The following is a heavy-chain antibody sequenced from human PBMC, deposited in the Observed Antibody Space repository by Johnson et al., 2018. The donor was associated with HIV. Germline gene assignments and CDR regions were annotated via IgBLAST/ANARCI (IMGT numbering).Heavy chain of an antibody. CDR2: ISYNGSNK. CDR1: GFTFSSYA. V-gene: IGHV3-33*01. Sequence: QVQLVESGGGVVQPGGSLRLSCAASGFTFSSYAMHWVRQAPGKGLEWVAVISYNGSNKYYADSVKGRFTISRDNSKNTLYLQMNSLRADDTALYYCARVRAAAVSDAFDIWGQGTMVTVSS. CDR3: ARVRAAAVSDAFDI. D-gene: IGHD6-13*01. J-gene: IGHJ3*02.